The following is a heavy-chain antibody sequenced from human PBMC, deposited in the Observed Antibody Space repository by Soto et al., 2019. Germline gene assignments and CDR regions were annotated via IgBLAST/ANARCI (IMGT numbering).Heavy chain of an antibody. D-gene: IGHD6-13*01. CDR1: GASMNSYH. CDR2: IHSSGST. CDR3: ARDQGVAAAGITWFDP. Sequence: SETLSLTCTVSGASMNSYHWSWIRQPAGKGLEWTGHIHSSGSTNYNPSLKSRVTMPVDTSKNQFSLRLMSLTAADTAVYYCARDQGVAAAGITWFDPWGQGSLVTVSS. J-gene: IGHJ5*02. V-gene: IGHV4-4*07.